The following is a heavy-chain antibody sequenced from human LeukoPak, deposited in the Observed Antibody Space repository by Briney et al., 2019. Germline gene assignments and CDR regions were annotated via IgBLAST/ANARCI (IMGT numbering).Heavy chain of an antibody. D-gene: IGHD2-2*01. J-gene: IGHJ6*03. V-gene: IGHV4-61*02. CDR3: ASGGEVPATYYYYYYMDV. CDR2: IYTSGST. CDR1: GGSISSGSYY. Sequence: SQTLSLTCTVSGGSISSGSYYWSWIRQPAGKGLEWIGRIYTSGSTNYNPSLKSRVTISVDTSKNQFSLKLSSVTAADTAVYYCASGGEVPATYYYYYYMDVWGKGTTVTVSS.